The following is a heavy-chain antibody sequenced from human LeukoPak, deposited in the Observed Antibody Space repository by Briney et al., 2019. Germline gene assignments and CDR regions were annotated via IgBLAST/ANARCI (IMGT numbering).Heavy chain of an antibody. Sequence: PSETLSLTCSVSGGSIGSYYWSWIRQPPGKGLEWIGYIHYSGSTNYNPSLKSRVTISVDTSKNQFSLNVSSVTAADTAVYYCARVGDIAAAGYYFDYWGQGTLVTVSS. CDR2: IHYSGST. D-gene: IGHD6-13*01. CDR1: GGSIGSYY. V-gene: IGHV4-59*01. J-gene: IGHJ4*02. CDR3: ARVGDIAAAGYYFDY.